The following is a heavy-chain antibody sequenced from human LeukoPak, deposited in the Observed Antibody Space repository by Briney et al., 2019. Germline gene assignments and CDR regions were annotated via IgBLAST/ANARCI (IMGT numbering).Heavy chain of an antibody. CDR3: ARSYGFGELDSAFDI. CDR1: GGSISSGGYY. J-gene: IGHJ3*02. Sequence: PSQTLSLTCTVSGGSISSGGYYWSWIRQHPGKGLEWIGYIYYSGSTYYNPSLKSRVTMSVDTSKNQFSLKLSSVTAADTAVYYCARSYGFGELDSAFDIWGQGTMVTVSS. D-gene: IGHD3-10*01. V-gene: IGHV4-31*03. CDR2: IYYSGST.